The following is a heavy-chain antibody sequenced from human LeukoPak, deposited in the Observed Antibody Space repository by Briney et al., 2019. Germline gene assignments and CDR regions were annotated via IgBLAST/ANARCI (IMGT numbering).Heavy chain of an antibody. CDR1: GCTFTSSG. Sequence: EASVTVSCKASGCTFTSSGISWVRQAPGQGLEWMGWIDAYNGNTNYAQKLQGRVTMTTDTSTTTAYMELRSLRLDDTAVYYCARAGSYYYMDVWGKGTTVTVSS. CDR3: ARAGSYYYMDV. J-gene: IGHJ6*03. V-gene: IGHV1-18*01. D-gene: IGHD1-1*01. CDR2: IDAYNGNT.